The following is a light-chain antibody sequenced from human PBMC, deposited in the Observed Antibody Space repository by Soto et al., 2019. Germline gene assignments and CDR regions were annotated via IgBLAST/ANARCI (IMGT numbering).Light chain of an antibody. J-gene: IGLJ1*01. CDR1: SSDVGGYNL. Sequence: QSVLTQPASVSGSPGQSITISCTGTSSDVGGYNLVSWYQQTPDKAPKVIIYEGSKRPSGVSNRFSASKSGITASLTISGLQAEDEADYYCGSYAGTRALYVFGTGTKVTVL. V-gene: IGLV2-23*01. CDR3: GSYAGTRALYV. CDR2: EGS.